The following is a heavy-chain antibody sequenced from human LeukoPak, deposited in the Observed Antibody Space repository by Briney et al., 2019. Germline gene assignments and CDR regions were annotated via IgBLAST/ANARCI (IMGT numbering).Heavy chain of an antibody. CDR1: GGSISSRF. CDR2: IHYSGST. Sequence: PSETLSLTRTVSGGSISSRFWTWIRQPPGRGLEWIGYIHYSGSTNYNPSLKSRVSISVDTSKNEFSLKLSSVTAADTAVYYCARDFLECSRASCLNWFDPWGQGTLVTVPS. V-gene: IGHV4-59*11. CDR3: ARDFLECSRASCLNWFDP. J-gene: IGHJ5*02. D-gene: IGHD2-2*01.